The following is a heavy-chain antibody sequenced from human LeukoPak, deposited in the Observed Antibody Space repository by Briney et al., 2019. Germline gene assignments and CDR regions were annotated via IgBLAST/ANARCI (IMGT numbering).Heavy chain of an antibody. CDR2: IYDSGST. Sequence: SETLSLTCTVSGGSIRSSSYYWGWIRQPPGKGLEYIGGIYDSGSTYYNPSLQSRATISVDTSKNQFSLKLSSVTAADTAVYYCARDQVAGSGKLKYYYMDVWGKGTTVTVSS. D-gene: IGHD6-19*01. CDR3: ARDQVAGSGKLKYYYMDV. V-gene: IGHV4-39*07. J-gene: IGHJ6*03. CDR1: GGSIRSSSYY.